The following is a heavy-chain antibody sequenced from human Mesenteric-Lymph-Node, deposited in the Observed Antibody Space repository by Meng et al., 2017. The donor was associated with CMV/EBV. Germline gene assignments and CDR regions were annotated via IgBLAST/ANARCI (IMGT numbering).Heavy chain of an antibody. CDR3: ARSRRLRFLEWYNWFDP. CDR1: GYTFTSYY. Sequence: ASVKVSCKASGYTFTSYYMHWVRQAPGQGLEWMGIINPSGGSTSYAQKFQGRVTMTRDTAISTAYLEVSGLTSDDAAVYFCARSRRLRFLEWYNWFDPWGQGTLVTVSS. D-gene: IGHD3-3*01. J-gene: IGHJ5*02. V-gene: IGHV1-46*01. CDR2: INPSGGST.